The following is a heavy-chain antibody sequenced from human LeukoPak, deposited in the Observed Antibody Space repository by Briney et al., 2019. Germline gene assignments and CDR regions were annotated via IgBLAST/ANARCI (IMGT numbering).Heavy chain of an antibody. CDR1: GFTFSSFG. D-gene: IGHD6-25*01. CDR3: ATGGTRAATGRMGF. V-gene: IGHV3-30*03. CDR2: TSYDGNEK. Sequence: GGSLRLSCAASGFTFSSFGMHWVRQAPGKGLEGVTVTSYDGNEKYYADSVKGRFTISRDNSKNTVYLQMNSLRAEDTAVYYCATGGTRAATGRMGFWGQGTLVTVSS. J-gene: IGHJ4*02.